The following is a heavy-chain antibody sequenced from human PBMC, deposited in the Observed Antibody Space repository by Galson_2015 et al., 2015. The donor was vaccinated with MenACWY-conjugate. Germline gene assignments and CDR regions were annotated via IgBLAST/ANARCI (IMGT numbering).Heavy chain of an antibody. CDR2: IYSDGST. D-gene: IGHD3-10*01. CDR3: ARDCRSTTVWGITKGENIYYYYGMDV. CDR1: GFSVNNNY. Sequence: SLRLSCAVCGFSVNNNYMTWVRHARGTGLECVSVIYSDGSTYYADSVKDRFTISRYNSKNTVFLQMNNLTVENTAVYYHARDCRSTTVWGITKGENIYYYYGMDVWGQGTTVTVSS. V-gene: IGHV3-53*01. J-gene: IGHJ6*02.